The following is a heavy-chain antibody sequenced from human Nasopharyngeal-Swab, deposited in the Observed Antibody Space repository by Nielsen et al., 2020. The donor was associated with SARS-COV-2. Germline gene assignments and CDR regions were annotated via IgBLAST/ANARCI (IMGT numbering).Heavy chain of an antibody. D-gene: IGHD2-15*01. CDR2: MSGRGENT. V-gene: IGHV3-23*01. CDR3: AKDSGAGFCDDGSCFPTSH. J-gene: IGHJ4*02. Sequence: GESLKISCAASGFTFTSYAMNWVRHAPGKGLEWVSGMSGRGENTYYAESVKGRFTISRDSSKNTLYLQMNGLRAEDTAVYYCAKDSGAGFCDDGSCFPTSHWGQGTLVTVSS. CDR1: GFTFTSYA.